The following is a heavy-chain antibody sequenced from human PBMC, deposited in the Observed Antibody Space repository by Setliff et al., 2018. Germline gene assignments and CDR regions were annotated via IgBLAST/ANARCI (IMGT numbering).Heavy chain of an antibody. CDR2: IYYTGST. CDR1: GGSISSYY. D-gene: IGHD1-20*01. V-gene: IGHV4-59*01. CDR3: ARGRNIKLRLLDS. J-gene: IGHJ4*02. Sequence: SETLSLTCTVSGGSISSYYWSWIRQPPGKGLECIGDIYYTGSTKYNPSLWSRLTMSIDTSKKQFSLRLTSVSAADTGLYYCARGRNIKLRLLDSWGQGKLVTVSS.